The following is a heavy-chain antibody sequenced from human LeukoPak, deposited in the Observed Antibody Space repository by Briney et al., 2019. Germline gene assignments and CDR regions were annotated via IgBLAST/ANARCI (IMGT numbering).Heavy chain of an antibody. CDR2: IYYSGST. CDR3: ARGGVFYNWNYYYMDV. J-gene: IGHJ6*03. Sequence: PSETLSLTCTVSGGSISSSSYYWGWIRQPPGKGLEWIGYIYYSGSTNYNPSLKSRVTISVDTSKNQFSLKLSSVTAADTAVYYCARGGVFYNWNYYYMDVWGKGTTVTVSS. D-gene: IGHD1-1*01. CDR1: GGSISSSSYY. V-gene: IGHV4-61*05.